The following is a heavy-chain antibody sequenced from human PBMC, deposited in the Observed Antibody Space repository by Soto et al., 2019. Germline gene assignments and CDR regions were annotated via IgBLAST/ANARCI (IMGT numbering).Heavy chain of an antibody. CDR3: AARPTSTKYYVYGMDV. CDR1: GFTFSSYA. D-gene: IGHD3-16*01. Sequence: EVQLLESGGGLVQPGGSLRLSCAASGFTFSSYAMSWVRQAPGKGLEWVSAISGSGGSTYYADSVKGRFTISRDNSKNTLYLQMNSLRAEDTAVYYCAARPTSTKYYVYGMDVWGQGTTVTVSS. CDR2: ISGSGGST. V-gene: IGHV3-23*01. J-gene: IGHJ6*02.